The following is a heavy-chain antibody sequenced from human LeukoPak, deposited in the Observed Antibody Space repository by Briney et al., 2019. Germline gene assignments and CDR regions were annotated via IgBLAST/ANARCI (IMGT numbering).Heavy chain of an antibody. D-gene: IGHD3-22*01. CDR1: GFTFSSYA. CDR2: ISGSGDNT. CDR3: AKGSYYDSSGSFYFDY. V-gene: IGHV3-23*01. J-gene: IGHJ4*02. Sequence: GGSLRLSCAASGFTFSSYAMSWVRQAPGKGLEWVSGISGSGDNTYYADSVKGRFAISRDNSKNTLYVQVDSLGTEDTAAYYCAKGSYYDSSGSFYFDYWGQGTLVTVSS.